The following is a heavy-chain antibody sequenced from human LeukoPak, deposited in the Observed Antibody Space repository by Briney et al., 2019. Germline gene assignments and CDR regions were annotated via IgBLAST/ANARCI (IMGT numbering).Heavy chain of an antibody. CDR1: GFTFNDYG. V-gene: IGHV3-23*01. D-gene: IGHD3-10*01. Sequence: GGSLRLSCAASGFTFNDYGMTWVRQAPGKGLEWVSANSGSGSRAYYADSVKGRFTISRDSSKKTLYLQMYSLRAEDTALYYCARNIYGSGSPVDYWGQGTLVTVSS. CDR2: NSGSGSRA. CDR3: ARNIYGSGSPVDY. J-gene: IGHJ4*02.